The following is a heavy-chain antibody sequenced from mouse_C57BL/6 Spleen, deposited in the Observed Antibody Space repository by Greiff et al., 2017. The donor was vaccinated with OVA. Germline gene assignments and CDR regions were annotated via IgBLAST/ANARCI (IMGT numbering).Heavy chain of an antibody. CDR1: GFTFSSYA. D-gene: IGHD2-12*01. J-gene: IGHJ4*01. V-gene: IGHV5-4*01. CDR3: ARDSSGYAMDY. Sequence: EVQRVESGGGLVKPGGSLKLSCAASGFTFSSYAMSWVRQTPEKRLEWVATISDGGSYTYYPDNVKGRFTISRDNAKNNLYLQMSHLKSEDTAMYYCARDSSGYAMDYWGKGTSVTVSS. CDR2: ISDGGSYT.